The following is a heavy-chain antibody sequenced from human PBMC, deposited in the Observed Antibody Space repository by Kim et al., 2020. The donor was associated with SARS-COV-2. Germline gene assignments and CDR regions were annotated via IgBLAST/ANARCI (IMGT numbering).Heavy chain of an antibody. D-gene: IGHD6-13*01. V-gene: IGHV3-33*01. CDR1: GFSLTSYG. J-gene: IGHJ4*01. CDR3: LRDPDGGFSGTAGVDY. CDR2: IWYDGSKK. Sequence: GGSLRLSCAASGFSLTSYGMHWVRQAPGKGLEWLAVIWYDGSKKYYADSVKGRFTISRDNSKSTLYLQMNSLRVEDTAVYYCLRDPDGGFSGTAGVDYWG.